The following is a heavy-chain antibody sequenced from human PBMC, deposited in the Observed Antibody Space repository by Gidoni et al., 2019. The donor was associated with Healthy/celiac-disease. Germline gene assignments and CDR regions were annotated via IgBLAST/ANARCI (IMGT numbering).Heavy chain of an antibody. CDR3: ASRGEPNDAFDI. Sequence: QVQLQESGPGLVKPSGTLSLTCAVSDGSISSSNWWSWVRQPPGKGLEGIGEIYHGGSTNYHPSLKSRFTISVDKSKNQFSLKLSSVTAADTAVYYCASRGEPNDAFDIWGQGTMVTVSS. V-gene: IGHV4-4*02. CDR1: DGSISSSNW. J-gene: IGHJ3*02. D-gene: IGHD3-16*01. CDR2: IYHGGST.